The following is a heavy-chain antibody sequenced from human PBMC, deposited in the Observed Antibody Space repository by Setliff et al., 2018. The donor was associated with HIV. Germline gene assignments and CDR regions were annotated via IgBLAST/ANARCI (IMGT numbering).Heavy chain of an antibody. J-gene: IGHJ4*01. V-gene: IGHV4-59*11. CDR3: ARTEDYSYGDAPFDY. Sequence: PSETLSLTCTVSGGSISSHYWHWVRQPPGRGLEWIGYIYYSGSTNYNHSLKNRVTISVDTSMNQFSLKLSSVTAADTAVSYCARTEDYSYGDAPFDYWGDGTQVTVSS. CDR1: GGSISSHY. CDR2: IYYSGST. D-gene: IGHD5-18*01.